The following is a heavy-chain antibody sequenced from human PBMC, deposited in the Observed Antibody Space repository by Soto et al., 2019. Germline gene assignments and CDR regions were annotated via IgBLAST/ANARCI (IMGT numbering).Heavy chain of an antibody. CDR3: AKVLWGGGTAS. Sequence: EVQLLESGGGLVQPGGSLRLSCAASGFTFSSYAMSWVRQAPGKGLEWVSAISGSGGSTYYADSVKGRFTISRDNYKTTLYLKMNGRRAEDTAVYYWAKVLWGGGTASGARGPLVTVPS. V-gene: IGHV3-23*01. D-gene: IGHD3-16*01. CDR2: ISGSGGST. CDR1: GFTFSSYA. J-gene: IGHJ4*02.